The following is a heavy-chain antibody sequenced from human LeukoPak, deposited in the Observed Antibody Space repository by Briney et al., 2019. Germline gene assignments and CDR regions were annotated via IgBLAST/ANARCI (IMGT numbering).Heavy chain of an antibody. Sequence: SQTLSLTCTVSGGSISSGSYYWSWIRQPAGKGLEWIGRIFTSGSTNYNPSLKSRVTISVDTSKNQFSLKLSSVTAADTAVYYCARGRQQQLVTLFDYWGQGTLVTVSS. CDR3: ARGRQQQLVTLFDY. CDR1: GGSISSGSYY. J-gene: IGHJ4*02. D-gene: IGHD6-13*01. CDR2: IFTSGST. V-gene: IGHV4-61*02.